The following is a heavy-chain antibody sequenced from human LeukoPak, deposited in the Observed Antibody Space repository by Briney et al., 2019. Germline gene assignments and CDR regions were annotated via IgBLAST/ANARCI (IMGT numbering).Heavy chain of an antibody. J-gene: IGHJ3*01. CDR1: GGSISSSSYY. CDR3: ARVGSVTDPVV. CDR2: IYYSGST. V-gene: IGHV4-39*01. Sequence: SETLSLTCTVSGGSISSSSYYWGWIRQPPGKGLEWIGSIYYSGSTYYNPSLKSRVTISVDTSKNQFSLKLSSVTAADTAVYYCARVGSVTDPVVWGQGTMVTVSS. D-gene: IGHD4-17*01.